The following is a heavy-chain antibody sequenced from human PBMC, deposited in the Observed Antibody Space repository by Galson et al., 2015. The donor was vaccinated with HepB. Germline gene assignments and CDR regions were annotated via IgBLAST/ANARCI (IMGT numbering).Heavy chain of an antibody. V-gene: IGHV3-30*18. D-gene: IGHD5-12*01. CDR3: AKDATGVATYLDY. Sequence: LRLSCAASGFTFSSYGMHWVRQAPGKGLEWVAVISYDGSNKYYADSVKGRFTISRDNSKNTLYLQMNSLRAEDTAEYYCAKDATGVATYLDYWGQGTLVTVSS. CDR2: ISYDGSNK. J-gene: IGHJ4*02. CDR1: GFTFSSYG.